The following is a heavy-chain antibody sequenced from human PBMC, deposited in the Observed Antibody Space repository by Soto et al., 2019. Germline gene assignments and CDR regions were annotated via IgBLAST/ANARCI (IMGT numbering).Heavy chain of an antibody. V-gene: IGHV3-30-3*01. CDR1: GFTFSSHC. Sequence: QVQLMESGGGVVQPGGSLRLSFVTSGFTFSSHCMHWFRQAPGKGLEWVAVTSANDGTKFYTDSVKGRFTVSRDNSKNTLYLQMNSLRGEDTAVYYCASEVVTTEWYFDNWGQGILVIVSS. CDR2: TSANDGTK. CDR3: ASEVVTTEWYFDN. D-gene: IGHD3-22*01. J-gene: IGHJ4*02.